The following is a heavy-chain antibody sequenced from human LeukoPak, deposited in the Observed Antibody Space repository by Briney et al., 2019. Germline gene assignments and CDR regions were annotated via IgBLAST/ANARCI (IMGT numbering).Heavy chain of an antibody. J-gene: IGHJ4*02. CDR2: ISGGDGNT. CDR3: ARDHSGWYRDY. V-gene: IGHV3-23*01. D-gene: IGHD6-19*01. CDR1: GFTFSSYA. Sequence: GGSLRLSCAASGFTFSSYAMSWVRQAPGKGLQWVSAISGGDGNTYYADSVKGRFSISRDNSKNTLYLQMNSLRAEDTAVYYCARDHSGWYRDYWGQGTLVTVSS.